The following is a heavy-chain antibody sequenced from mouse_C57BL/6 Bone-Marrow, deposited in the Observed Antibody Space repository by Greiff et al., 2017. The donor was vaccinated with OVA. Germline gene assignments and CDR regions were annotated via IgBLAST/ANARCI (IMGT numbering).Heavy chain of an antibody. Sequence: VKLMESGAELARPGASVKLSCKASGYTFTSYGISWVKQRTGQGLEWIGEIYPRSGNTYYNEKFKGKATLTADKSSSTAYMELRSLTSEDSEVYFCARSGGYYGAMDYWGQGTSVTVSS. CDR3: ARSGGYYGAMDY. CDR1: GYTFTSYG. CDR2: IYPRSGNT. V-gene: IGHV1-81*01. J-gene: IGHJ4*01. D-gene: IGHD1-1*01.